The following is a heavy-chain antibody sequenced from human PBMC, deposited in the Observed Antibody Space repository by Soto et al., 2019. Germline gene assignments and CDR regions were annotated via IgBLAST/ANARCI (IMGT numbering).Heavy chain of an antibody. CDR1: GFTFSSCA. D-gene: IGHD5-18*01. V-gene: IGHV3-23*01. CDR2: ISGSGGST. Sequence: LRRSCAASGFTFSSCAMVWVRQAPGKGLEWVSAISGSGGSTYYADSVKGRFTISRDNSKNTLYLQMNSLRAEDTAVYYCAKDPADTAMDDFDYWGQGTLVTVSS. J-gene: IGHJ4*02. CDR3: AKDPADTAMDDFDY.